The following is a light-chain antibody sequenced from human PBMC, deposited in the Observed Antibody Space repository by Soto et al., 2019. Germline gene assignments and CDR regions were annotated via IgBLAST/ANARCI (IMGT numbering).Light chain of an antibody. CDR1: QDINTY. CDR3: QQRKSYPTT. CDR2: AAS. V-gene: IGKV1-9*01. Sequence: DIQLTQSPSFLSASVGDRVTITCRASQDINTYLAWYQQKPGKAPKLLIFAASTLQNGVPSRFSGSGSGTELPVTITRLQPEDFAIYYCQQRKSYPTTFGQGPRLEIK. J-gene: IGKJ5*01.